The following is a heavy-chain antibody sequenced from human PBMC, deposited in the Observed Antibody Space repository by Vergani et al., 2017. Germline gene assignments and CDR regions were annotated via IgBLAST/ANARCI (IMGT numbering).Heavy chain of an antibody. CDR1: GFTFGYYA. J-gene: IGHJ6*02. Sequence: EVQLVESGGDLVQPGRSLRLSCTASGFTFGYYAMDWFRQAPGQGLEWVGGIRSKAYGQATIYAASVKGRVTMTTDASTNTAYMSLRSLRSDDTAIYYCSRGGFYTSRNDFKFYGLGVWGQGTTVTVTS. V-gene: IGHV3-49*03. D-gene: IGHD3-3*01. CDR2: IRSKAYGQAT. CDR3: SRGGFYTSRNDFKFYGLGV.